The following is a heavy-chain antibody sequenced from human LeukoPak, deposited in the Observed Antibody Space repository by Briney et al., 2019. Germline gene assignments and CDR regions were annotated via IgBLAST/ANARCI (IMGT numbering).Heavy chain of an antibody. V-gene: IGHV3-15*07. Sequence: PGGSLRLSRAASGLTFSSHWMHWVRQAPGKGLEWVGRIKPKTDGETTEYAAPVKDRFSISRDDSKSMMYLQMNSLKTEDTAVYYCITPLPYSAQGGQGTLVTVSS. D-gene: IGHD2-21*01. J-gene: IGHJ4*02. CDR1: GLTFSSHW. CDR2: IKPKTDGETT. CDR3: ITPLPYSAQ.